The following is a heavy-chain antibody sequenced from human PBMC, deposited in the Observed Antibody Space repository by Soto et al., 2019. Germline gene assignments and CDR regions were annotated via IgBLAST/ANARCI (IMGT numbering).Heavy chain of an antibody. V-gene: IGHV3-23*01. CDR3: AKGQYQLLYSPFDY. CDR2: ISGSGGST. D-gene: IGHD2-2*02. Sequence: PGGSLRLSCAASGFSFSSYAMSWVRQAPGKGLEWVSTISGSGGSTYYADSVKGRFTISRDNSKNTLYLQMSSLRDEDTAVYYCAKGQYQLLYSPFDYWGQGTLVTVSS. CDR1: GFSFSSYA. J-gene: IGHJ4*02.